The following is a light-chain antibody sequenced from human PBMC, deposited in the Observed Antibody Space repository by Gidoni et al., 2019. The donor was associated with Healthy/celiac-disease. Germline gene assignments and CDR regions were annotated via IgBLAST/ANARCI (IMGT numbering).Light chain of an antibody. J-gene: IGKJ4*01. V-gene: IGKV3-20*01. CDR3: QQYGSSPLT. CDR2: GAS. Sequence: SLSPGERANLSCRASQSVSSSYLAWYQQKPGQAPRLLIYGASSRATGIPDRFSGSGSGTDFTLTISRLEPEDFAVYYCQQYGSSPLTFGGGTKVEIK. CDR1: QSVSSSY.